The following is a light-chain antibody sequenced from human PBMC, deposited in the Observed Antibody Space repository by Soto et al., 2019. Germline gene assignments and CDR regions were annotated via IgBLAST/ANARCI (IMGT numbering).Light chain of an antibody. CDR2: SAS. CDR3: QQANSFPLA. J-gene: IGKJ1*01. CDR1: QGISSN. V-gene: IGKV1-12*01. Sequence: DIQMTQSPSSVSASVGDRVTITCRASQGISSNLVWYHQKPGKAPNLLIYSASALQSGVPSRFSGRGSGTDFTLTITSLQPEDFATYYCQQANSFPLAFGQGTKVEIK.